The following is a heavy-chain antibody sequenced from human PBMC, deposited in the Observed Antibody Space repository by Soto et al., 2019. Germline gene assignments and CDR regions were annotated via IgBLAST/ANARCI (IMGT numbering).Heavy chain of an antibody. V-gene: IGHV1-18*01. CDR1: GYAFSHYG. CDR2: IGVYNGNT. D-gene: IGHD3-10*01. J-gene: IGHJ4*02. CDR3: VRDLDGSGSYYTDY. Sequence: ASVKVSCKATGYAFSHYGISWVRQAPGQGLEWMGWIGVYNGNTNYAQKLQGRVTLTTDTSTGTAYMELRSLRSDDTAVYFCVRDLDGSGSYYTDYWGQGTLVTV.